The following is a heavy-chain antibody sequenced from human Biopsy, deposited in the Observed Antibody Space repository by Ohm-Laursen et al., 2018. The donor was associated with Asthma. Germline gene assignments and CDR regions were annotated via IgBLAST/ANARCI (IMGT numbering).Heavy chain of an antibody. V-gene: IGHV4-59*01. D-gene: IGHD2-15*01. CDR3: AGFCSGGNCPDH. J-gene: IGHJ4*02. CDR1: GVSIRSYY. Sequence: GTLSLTCTVSGVSIRSYYWTWIRQPPGKGLEWIGNIPYSGSTYSNPSLKSRVTISVDTSKKQISLRLSSVIAADTAVYYCAGFCSGGNCPDHWGQGTLVTVSS. CDR2: IPYSGST.